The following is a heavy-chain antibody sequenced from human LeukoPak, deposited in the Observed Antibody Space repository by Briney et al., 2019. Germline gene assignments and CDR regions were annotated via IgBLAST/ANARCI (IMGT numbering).Heavy chain of an antibody. CDR3: ASNYGGPPWDYYYYMDV. D-gene: IGHD4-23*01. CDR1: GFTFSSYG. V-gene: IGHV3-30*02. CDR2: IRYDGTNK. J-gene: IGHJ6*03. Sequence: GGSLRLSCAASGFTFSSYGMHWVRQAPGKGLEWVAFIRYDGTNKYYADPVKGRFTISRDNSKNTLYLQMNSLRAEDTAVYYCASNYGGPPWDYYYYMDVWGKGTTVTISS.